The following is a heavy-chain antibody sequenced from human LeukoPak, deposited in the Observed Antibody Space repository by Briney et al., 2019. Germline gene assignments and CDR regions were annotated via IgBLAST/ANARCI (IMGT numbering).Heavy chain of an antibody. D-gene: IGHD3-22*01. CDR1: GGSIRSYY. V-gene: IGHV4-59*01. J-gene: IGHJ4*02. Sequence: SETLSLTCTVSGGSIRSYYWSWIRQPPGKGLEWIGYIYYSGSTNYNPSLKSRVTMSVDTSKNQFSLKLSSETAADTAVYYCATLEPISSGYLYWGQGTLVTVSS. CDR2: IYYSGST. CDR3: ATLEPISSGYLY.